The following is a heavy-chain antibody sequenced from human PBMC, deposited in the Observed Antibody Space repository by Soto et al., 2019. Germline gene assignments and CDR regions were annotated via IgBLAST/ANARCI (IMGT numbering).Heavy chain of an antibody. V-gene: IGHV3-21*01. D-gene: IGHD5-18*01. J-gene: IGHJ4*02. Sequence: EVQLVESGGGLVKPGGSLRLSCAASGFTFSSYSMNWVRQAPGKGLEWVSSISSSSSYIYYADSVKGRFTISRDNAKNSLYLQMNSLRAEDTAVYYCASDQPGYSYCYGLGYWGQGTLVTVSS. CDR3: ASDQPGYSYCYGLGY. CDR1: GFTFSSYS. CDR2: ISSSSSYI.